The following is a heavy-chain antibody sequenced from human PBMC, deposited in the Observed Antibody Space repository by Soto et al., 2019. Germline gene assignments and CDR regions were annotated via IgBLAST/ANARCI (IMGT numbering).Heavy chain of an antibody. J-gene: IGHJ4*02. Sequence: GGSLRLSCAASGFTFSSYAMGWVGRGPGKGLEWVAVVSIGGSTHYADSVRGRFTISRDNSKNTLSLQMNSLTAEDTAVYFCAKRRGAGGHFDYWGQGALVTVSS. CDR3: AKRRGAGGHFDY. V-gene: IGHV3-23*01. CDR2: VSIGGST. D-gene: IGHD2-15*01. CDR1: GFTFSSYA.